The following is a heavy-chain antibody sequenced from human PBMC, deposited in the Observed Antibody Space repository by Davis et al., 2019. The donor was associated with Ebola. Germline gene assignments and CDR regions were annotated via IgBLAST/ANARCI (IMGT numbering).Heavy chain of an antibody. V-gene: IGHV3-30*03. D-gene: IGHD1-26*01. CDR2: ISYDGSNK. CDR3: ARAVGPGHFDY. Sequence: PGGSLRLSCAASGFTFSSYGMHWVRQAPGKGLEWVAVISYDGSNKYYADSVKGRFTISRDNSKNTLYLQMNSLRAEDTAVYYCARAVGPGHFDYWGQGTLVTVSS. CDR1: GFTFSSYG. J-gene: IGHJ4*02.